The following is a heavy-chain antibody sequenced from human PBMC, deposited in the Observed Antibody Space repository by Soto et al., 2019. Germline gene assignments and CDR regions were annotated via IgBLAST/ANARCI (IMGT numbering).Heavy chain of an antibody. CDR3: AREGGGSWPTFDY. V-gene: IGHV4-59*01. J-gene: IGHJ4*02. D-gene: IGHD2-15*01. CDR1: GGSISSYY. Sequence: SETLSLTCTVSGGSISSYYWSWIRQPPGKGLEWIGYIYYSGSTNYNPSLKSRVTISVDTSKNQFSLKLSSVTAADTAVYYCAREGGGSWPTFDYWGQGTLVTVSS. CDR2: IYYSGST.